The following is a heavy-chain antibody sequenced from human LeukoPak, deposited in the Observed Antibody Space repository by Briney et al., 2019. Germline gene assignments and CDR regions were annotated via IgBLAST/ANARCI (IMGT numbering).Heavy chain of an antibody. Sequence: PGGSLRLSCAASGFTFSSYVMSWVRQAPGKGPEWVSRIASDGSSTTYADSVKGRFSISRDNAKNTLYLQMNSLRVEDTAVYYCARGRPHGNDYWGQGTLVTVSS. V-gene: IGHV3-74*01. J-gene: IGHJ4*02. CDR3: ARGRPHGNDY. CDR2: IASDGSST. D-gene: IGHD4-23*01. CDR1: GFTFSSYV.